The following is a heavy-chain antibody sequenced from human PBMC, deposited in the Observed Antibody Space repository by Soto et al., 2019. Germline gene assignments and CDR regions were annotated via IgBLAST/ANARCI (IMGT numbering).Heavy chain of an antibody. Sequence: ASVKVSCKASGYTFTSYGISWVRQAPGQGLEWMGWISAYNGNTNYAQKLQGRVTMTTDTSTSTAYMELRSLRSDDTVVYYCARDFVVVPAAIPYYYYGMDVWGQGTTVTVSS. CDR2: ISAYNGNT. J-gene: IGHJ6*02. D-gene: IGHD2-2*02. CDR3: ARDFVVVPAAIPYYYYGMDV. V-gene: IGHV1-18*01. CDR1: GYTFTSYG.